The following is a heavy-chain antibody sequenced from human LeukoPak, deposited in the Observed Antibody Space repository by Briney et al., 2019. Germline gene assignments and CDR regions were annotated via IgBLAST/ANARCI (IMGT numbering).Heavy chain of an antibody. CDR1: GGSVSSDY. CDR2: IYYTGST. Sequence: KASETLSLTCTVSGGSVSSDYWSWIRQPPGKGLEWIGYIYYTGSTNYNPSLRSQLTMSLDTSRNQFSLKLTSVTAADTAIYYCARDGAATFSDYWGQGALVTVSS. J-gene: IGHJ4*02. D-gene: IGHD1-26*01. V-gene: IGHV4-59*02. CDR3: ARDGAATFSDY.